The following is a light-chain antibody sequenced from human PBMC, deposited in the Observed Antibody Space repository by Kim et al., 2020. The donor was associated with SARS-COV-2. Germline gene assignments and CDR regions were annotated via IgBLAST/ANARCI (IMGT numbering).Light chain of an antibody. CDR1: QSVSSN. Sequence: PGERATLSCRAGQSVSSNLAWYQQKPGQAPRRFIYGASTRATGIPARFSGSGSGTEFTLTISSLQSEDFAVYYCQQYNNWPLYTFGQGTKLEI. J-gene: IGKJ2*01. V-gene: IGKV3-15*01. CDR3: QQYNNWPLYT. CDR2: GAS.